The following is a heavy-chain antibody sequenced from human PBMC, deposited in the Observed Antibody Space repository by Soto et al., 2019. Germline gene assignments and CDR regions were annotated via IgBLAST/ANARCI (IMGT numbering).Heavy chain of an antibody. CDR2: IKQDGSEK. CDR1: GFTFSSYW. D-gene: IGHD3-22*01. V-gene: IGHV3-7*01. Sequence: LRLSCAASGFTFSSYWMSWVRQAPGKGLEWVANIKQDGSEKYYVDSVKGRFTISRDNAKNSLYLQMNSLRAEDTAVYYCASSFYYDSSGYYSDYWGQGTLVTVSS. J-gene: IGHJ4*02. CDR3: ASSFYYDSSGYYSDY.